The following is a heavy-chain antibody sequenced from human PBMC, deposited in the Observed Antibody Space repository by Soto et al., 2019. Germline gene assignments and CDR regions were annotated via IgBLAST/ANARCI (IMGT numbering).Heavy chain of an antibody. CDR2: IYYSGYT. Sequence: QVQLQESGPGLVKPSETLSLTCAVSGGSISGYYWSWIRQPPGKRLEWIGYIYYSGYTNYNPSRMSIDTISAERSKTQFSLELRAVTASDTDGYYCARDSVGSGYDWGQGTLVTVSS. CDR3: ARDSVGSGYD. CDR1: GGSISGYY. V-gene: IGHV4-59*01. J-gene: IGHJ4*02. D-gene: IGHD5-12*01.